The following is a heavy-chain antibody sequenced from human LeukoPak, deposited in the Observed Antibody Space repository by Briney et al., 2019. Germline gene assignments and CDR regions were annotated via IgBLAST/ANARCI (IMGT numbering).Heavy chain of an antibody. CDR3: AKWGDYDVLTGYYVPDY. CDR1: GFTFSNYA. V-gene: IGHV3-23*01. Sequence: PGGSLRLSCAASGFTFSNYAMSWVRQAPGKGREWVSAILGSGGSTYYADSVKGRFTVSRDNSKSTLYLQMNSLRAEDTALYYCAKWGDYDVLTGYYVPDYWGQGTLVTVSS. J-gene: IGHJ4*02. CDR2: ILGSGGST. D-gene: IGHD3-9*01.